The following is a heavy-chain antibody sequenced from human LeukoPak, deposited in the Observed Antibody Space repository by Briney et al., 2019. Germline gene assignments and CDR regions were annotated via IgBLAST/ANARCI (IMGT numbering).Heavy chain of an antibody. V-gene: IGHV3-21*01. J-gene: IGHJ4*02. D-gene: IGHD3-3*01. CDR3: ARGRSGGPVPDFVN. Sequence: PGGPLRLSCTPSGFTFSSYSMNWVRQAPGKGREGVSSISSSSSYIYYADSVKARFTISRHNHKNSVYPQKNSLSAEDRAVYYLARGRSGGPVPDFVNWGQGTLVTVSS. CDR1: GFTFSSYS. CDR2: ISSSSSYI.